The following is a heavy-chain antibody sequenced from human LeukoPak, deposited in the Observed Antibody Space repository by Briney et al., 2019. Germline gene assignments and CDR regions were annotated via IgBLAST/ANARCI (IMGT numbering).Heavy chain of an antibody. CDR2: ISSSSSYI. CDR1: GFTFRSYN. V-gene: IGHV3-21*01. CDR3: ARGASRADY. Sequence: GGSLRLSCAASGFTFRSYNMNWVRQAPGKRPEWVSSISSSSSYIYYADSVKGRFTLSRDNAKNSLYLQMNSLRAEDTALYYCARGASRADYWGQGTLVTVSS. J-gene: IGHJ4*02.